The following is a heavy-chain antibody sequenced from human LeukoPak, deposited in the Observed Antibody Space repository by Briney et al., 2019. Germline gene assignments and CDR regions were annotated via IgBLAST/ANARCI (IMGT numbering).Heavy chain of an antibody. CDR1: GYTFTKYG. D-gene: IGHD5-24*01. J-gene: IGHJ4*02. CDR3: ARGGCYNDY. CDR2: ISSYNGNT. Sequence: ASVKVSCKASGYTFTKYGITWVRQAPGQGLEWMGWISSYNGNTDYAQKLQGRVTMTTDTSTTTAYMELRSLISDDTAVYFCARGGCYNDYWGQGTLVTVSS. V-gene: IGHV1-18*01.